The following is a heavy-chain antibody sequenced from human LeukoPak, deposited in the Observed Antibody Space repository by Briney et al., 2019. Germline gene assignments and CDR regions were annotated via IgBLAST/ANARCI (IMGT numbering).Heavy chain of an antibody. CDR1: GFTFSSHW. Sequence: GSLRLSCAASGFTFSSHWMSWVRQAPGKGLEWVANIKQDGSEKYYVDSVKGRFTISRDNAKNSLYLQMNSLRAEDTAVYYCARDLGYKLGGLDYWGQGTLVTVSS. J-gene: IGHJ4*02. D-gene: IGHD5-24*01. V-gene: IGHV3-7*01. CDR2: IKQDGSEK. CDR3: ARDLGYKLGGLDY.